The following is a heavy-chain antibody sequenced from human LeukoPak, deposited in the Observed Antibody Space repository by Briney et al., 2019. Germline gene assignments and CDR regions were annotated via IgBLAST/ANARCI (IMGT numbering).Heavy chain of an antibody. CDR3: ARSVGATSRVGY. V-gene: IGHV1-2*02. J-gene: IGHJ4*02. CDR1: GYTFTGYY. Sequence: ASVKVSCKASGYTFTGYYMHWVRQAPGQGLEWMGWINPNSGGTNYAQKFQGRVTMTRDTSIGTAYMELSRLRSDDTAVYYCARSVGATSRVGYWGQGTLVTVSS. D-gene: IGHD1-26*01. CDR2: INPNSGGT.